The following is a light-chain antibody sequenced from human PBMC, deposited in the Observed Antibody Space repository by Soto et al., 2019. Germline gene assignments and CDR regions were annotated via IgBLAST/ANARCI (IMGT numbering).Light chain of an antibody. CDR1: QSMSSW. CDR2: KAS. V-gene: IGKV1-5*03. J-gene: IGKJ4*01. Sequence: DIQMTQSPSTLSASVGDRVTITCRASQSMSSWLAWYQQKPGKAPKLLIYKASSLESGVPSRFSGSGSGTEFTLTISSLQPDDFATYYCQQYNSYSVFGGGTKVDI. CDR3: QQYNSYSV.